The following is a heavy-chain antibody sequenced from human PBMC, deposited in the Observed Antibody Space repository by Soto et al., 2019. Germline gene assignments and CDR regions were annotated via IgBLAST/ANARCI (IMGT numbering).Heavy chain of an antibody. CDR2: IFYNGNT. D-gene: IGHD5-18*01. J-gene: IGHJ4*02. CDR3: VRDVGPYSTTWYYFDF. V-gene: IGHV4-61*01. Sequence: QVELQESGPGLVKPSETLSLTCQVSGGSVSSRNYYWSWIRQAPGKGLEWIGYIFYNGNTIYSPSLKSRLSISLDTAKNQFSLQLTSVTTADSGMYYCVRDVGPYSTTWYYFDFWGPGILVTVPS. CDR1: GGSVSSRNYY.